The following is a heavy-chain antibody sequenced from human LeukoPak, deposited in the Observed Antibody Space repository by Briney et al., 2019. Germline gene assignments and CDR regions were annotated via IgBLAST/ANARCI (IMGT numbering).Heavy chain of an antibody. Sequence: PSETLSVTCAVSGYSISSGYYWGWIRQPPGKGLEWIGSIYHSGSTYYNPSLKSRVTISVDTSKNQFSLKLSSVTAADTAVYYCARLGGSYINAFDIWGQGTMVTVSS. CDR2: IYHSGST. D-gene: IGHD1-26*01. J-gene: IGHJ3*02. CDR1: GYSISSGYY. V-gene: IGHV4-38-2*01. CDR3: ARLGGSYINAFDI.